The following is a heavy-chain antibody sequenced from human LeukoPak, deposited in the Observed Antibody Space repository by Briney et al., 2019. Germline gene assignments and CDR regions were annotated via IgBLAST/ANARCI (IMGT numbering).Heavy chain of an antibody. CDR1: GGSVSSRSYY. D-gene: IGHD4-17*01. Sequence: SETLSLTCTVSGGSVSSRSYYWGWIRQPPGKGLEWIGSILYSGGTFYNPSLKSRVTISLDTSKNQFSLKLTSVTAADTAVYYCARDLTGDFPFDFWGPGTLVTVSS. J-gene: IGHJ4*02. CDR3: ARDLTGDFPFDF. V-gene: IGHV4-39*07. CDR2: ILYSGGT.